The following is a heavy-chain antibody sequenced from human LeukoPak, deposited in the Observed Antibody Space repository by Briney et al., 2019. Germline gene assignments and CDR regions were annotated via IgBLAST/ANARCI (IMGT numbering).Heavy chain of an antibody. Sequence: SSETLSLTCTVSGGSISSYYWSWIRQPPGKGLEWIGYIYYSGSTNYNPSLKSRVTISVDTSKNQFSLKLSSVTAADTAVYYCARDSTGDDAFDIWGQGTMVTVPS. CDR1: GGSISSYY. CDR2: IYYSGST. J-gene: IGHJ3*02. CDR3: ARDSTGDDAFDI. V-gene: IGHV4-59*01. D-gene: IGHD7-27*01.